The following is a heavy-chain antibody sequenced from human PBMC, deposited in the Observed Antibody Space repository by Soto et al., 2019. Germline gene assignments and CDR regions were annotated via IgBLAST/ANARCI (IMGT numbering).Heavy chain of an antibody. D-gene: IGHD6-13*01. V-gene: IGHV4-34*01. CDR2: INHSGST. CDR1: GGSFSGDY. Sequence: SETLSLTCAVYGGSFSGDYWSWIRQPPGKGLEWIGEINHSGSTNYNPSLKSRVTISVDTSKNQFSLKLSSVTAADTAVYYCARGGSSWYTHYFDYWGQGTLVTVSS. CDR3: ARGGSSWYTHYFDY. J-gene: IGHJ4*02.